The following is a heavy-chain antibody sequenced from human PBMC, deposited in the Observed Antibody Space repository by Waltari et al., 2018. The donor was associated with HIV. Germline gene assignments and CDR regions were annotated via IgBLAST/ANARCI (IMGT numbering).Heavy chain of an antibody. V-gene: IGHV4-31*03. J-gene: IGHJ4*02. D-gene: IGHD3-3*01. CDR1: GGSISSGGYY. CDR3: ARGCITIFGVVAYYFDY. CDR2: IYYSGST. Sequence: QVQLQESGPGLVKPSQTLSLTCTVSGGSISSGGYYWSWFRQHPGKGLEWIGYIYYSGSTTYNPSHKSRVTISVDTSKNQFSLKLSSVTAADTAVYYCARGCITIFGVVAYYFDYWGQGTLVTVSS.